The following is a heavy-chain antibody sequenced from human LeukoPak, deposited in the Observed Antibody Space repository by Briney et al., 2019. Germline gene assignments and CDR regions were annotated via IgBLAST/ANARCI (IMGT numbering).Heavy chain of an antibody. D-gene: IGHD3-3*01. J-gene: IGHJ4*02. V-gene: IGHV3-74*01. CDR3: AKDVQYYDFWSGAFDY. CDR2: INSDGSST. Sequence: PWGSLRLSCAASGFTFSSYWMHWVRQAPGKGLVWVSRINSDGSSTSYAGSVKGRFTISRDNARNTPYLQMNSLRAEDTAVYYCAKDVQYYDFWSGAFDYWGQGTLVTVSS. CDR1: GFTFSSYW.